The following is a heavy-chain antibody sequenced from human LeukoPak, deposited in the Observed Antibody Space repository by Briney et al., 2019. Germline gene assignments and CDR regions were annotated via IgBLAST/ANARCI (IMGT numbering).Heavy chain of an antibody. CDR3: ARDTSSWPTLEY. Sequence: SETLSHTCTVSGGSISSYYWSWIRQPPGKGLEWIGYIYYSGSTNYNPSLKSRVTISVDTSKNQFSLKLSSVTAADTAVYYCARDTSSWPTLEYWGQGTLVTVSS. D-gene: IGHD6-13*01. CDR1: GGSISSYY. CDR2: IYYSGST. V-gene: IGHV4-59*01. J-gene: IGHJ4*02.